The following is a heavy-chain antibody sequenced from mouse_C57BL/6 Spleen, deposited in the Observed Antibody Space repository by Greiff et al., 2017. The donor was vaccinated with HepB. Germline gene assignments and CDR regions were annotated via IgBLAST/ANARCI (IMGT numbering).Heavy chain of an antibody. J-gene: IGHJ2*01. CDR2: IHPNSGST. Sequence: VKLQQPGAELVKPGASVKLSCKASGYTFTSYWMHWVKQRPGQGLEWIGMIHPNSGSTNYNEKFKSKATLTVDKSSSTAYMQLSSLTSEDSAVYYCARLYYGSSYFDYWGQGTTLTVSS. D-gene: IGHD1-1*01. CDR1: GYTFTSYW. CDR3: ARLYYGSSYFDY. V-gene: IGHV1-64*01.